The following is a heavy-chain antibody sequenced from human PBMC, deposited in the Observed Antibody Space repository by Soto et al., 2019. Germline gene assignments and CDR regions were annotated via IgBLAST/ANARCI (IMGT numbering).Heavy chain of an antibody. Sequence: QVQLVQSGAEVKKPGASVKVSCKASGYTFTSYAMHWVRQAPGQRLEWMGWINAGNGNTKYSQKFQGRVTITRDTSASTAYMELSSLRSEDTAVYYCARAEYSGSYYEFGYWGQVTLVTVSS. V-gene: IGHV1-3*01. CDR1: GYTFTSYA. CDR3: ARAEYSGSYYEFGY. CDR2: INAGNGNT. D-gene: IGHD1-26*01. J-gene: IGHJ4*02.